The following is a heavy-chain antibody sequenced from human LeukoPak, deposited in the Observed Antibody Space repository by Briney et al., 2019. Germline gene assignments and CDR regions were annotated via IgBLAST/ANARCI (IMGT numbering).Heavy chain of an antibody. CDR1: GFTFDDYA. J-gene: IGHJ6*02. CDR3: AKDIAGFLGYYYSLDV. D-gene: IGHD3-10*01. Sequence: QPGRSLRLSCTASGFTFDDYAMHWARQAPGKGLEWVSCISWNSGTIEYAASVKGPFTISRDNAKNSLYLQMNSLRAEDAALYYCAKDIAGFLGYYYSLDVWGQGTTVTVSS. CDR2: ISWNSGTI. V-gene: IGHV3-9*01.